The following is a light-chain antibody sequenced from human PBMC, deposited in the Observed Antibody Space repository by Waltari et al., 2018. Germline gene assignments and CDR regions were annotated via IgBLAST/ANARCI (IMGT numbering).Light chain of an antibody. Sequence: QSVLTQPPSASGTPGQRVTISCSGSSSNIGRNTVNWYQQFPGTAPRLLIHTNNQRPSGVPHRFSGSKSGTSGSLAISGLQSDDESIYYCAAWDDSVMGLLFGGGTRLTVL. J-gene: IGLJ2*01. CDR1: SSNIGRNT. CDR3: AAWDDSVMGLL. CDR2: TNN. V-gene: IGLV1-44*01.